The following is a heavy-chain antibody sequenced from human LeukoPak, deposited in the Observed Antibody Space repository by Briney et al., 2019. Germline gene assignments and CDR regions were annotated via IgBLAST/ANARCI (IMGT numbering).Heavy chain of an antibody. CDR3: ARSGIAAAGTSDY. Sequence: GGSLRLSCAASGFTFSSYAMHWVRQAPGKGLEWVAVISYDGSNKYYADSVKGRFTISRDNSKNTLYLQMNSLRAEDTAVYYCARSGIAAAGTSDYWGQGTLVTVSS. CDR2: ISYDGSNK. J-gene: IGHJ4*02. V-gene: IGHV3-30-3*01. CDR1: GFTFSSYA. D-gene: IGHD6-13*01.